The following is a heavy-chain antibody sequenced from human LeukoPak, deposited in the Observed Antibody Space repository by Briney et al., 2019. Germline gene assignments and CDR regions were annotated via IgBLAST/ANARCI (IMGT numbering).Heavy chain of an antibody. CDR3: AREDCSGGSCYYGGPFDY. CDR1: GGTFSSYA. D-gene: IGHD2-15*01. CDR2: IIPIFGTT. J-gene: IGHJ4*02. V-gene: IGHV1-69*05. Sequence: SVKVSCKASGGTFSSYAITWVRQAPGQGLEWMGRIIPIFGTTKYAQKFQGRVTITTDESTSTTYMDLSSLRSGDTAVYYCAREDCSGGSCYYGGPFDYWGQGTLVTVSS.